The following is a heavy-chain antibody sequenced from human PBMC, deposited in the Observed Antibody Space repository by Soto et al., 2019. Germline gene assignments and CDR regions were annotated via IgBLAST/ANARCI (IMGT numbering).Heavy chain of an antibody. J-gene: IGHJ4*02. CDR1: GFTFRNYA. Sequence: QVQLVQSGGGVVQPGRSLRLSCEASGFTFRNYAMHWVRQAPGKGLERVAIITLDGSSKYYADSVTGRFTISRDNFKNTLYLQMNSLRDEDTARYFWARDLFDYWSGLGSDWGQGTLVTVSS. V-gene: IGHV3-30-3*01. D-gene: IGHD3-3*01. CDR2: ITLDGSSK. CDR3: ARDLFDYWSGLGSD.